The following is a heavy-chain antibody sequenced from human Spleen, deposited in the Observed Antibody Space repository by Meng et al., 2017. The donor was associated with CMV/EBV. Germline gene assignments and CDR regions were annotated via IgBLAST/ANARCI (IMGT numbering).Heavy chain of an antibody. CDR1: GFTFDDYA. D-gene: IGHD6-13*01. Sequence: SLKISCAASGFTFDDYAMHWVRQAPGKGLEWVSGVSWNSANIAYADSVKGRFTISRDNAKNSLFLQMNSLRAEDTAVYYCARVAAAGKGMDVWGQGTTVTVSS. V-gene: IGHV3-9*01. J-gene: IGHJ6*02. CDR2: VSWNSANI. CDR3: ARVAAAGKGMDV.